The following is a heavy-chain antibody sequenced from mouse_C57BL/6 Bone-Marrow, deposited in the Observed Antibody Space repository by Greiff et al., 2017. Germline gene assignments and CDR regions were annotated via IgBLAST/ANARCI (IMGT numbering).Heavy chain of an antibody. CDR1: GFTFSDYY. J-gene: IGHJ3*01. CDR2: ISNGGGST. D-gene: IGHD1-1*01. Sequence: DVMLVESGGGLVQPGGSLKLSCAASGFTFSDYYMYWVRQTPEKRLEWVAYISNGGGSTYYPDTVKGRFTISRDNAKNTLYLQMSRLKSEDTAMYYCAREDYYGSSLRFAYWGQGTLVTVSA. CDR3: AREDYYGSSLRFAY. V-gene: IGHV5-12*01.